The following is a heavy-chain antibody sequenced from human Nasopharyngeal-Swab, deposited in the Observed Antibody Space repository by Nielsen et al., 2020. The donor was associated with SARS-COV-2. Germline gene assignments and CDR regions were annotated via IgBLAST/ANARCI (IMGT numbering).Heavy chain of an antibody. Sequence: GESLKISWAASGFIFHSFAMHWVRQSPGKGLEWVALISFDGTNKYYAGSVRGRFTISRDTSKDTLYLQMNNLRAEDTAVYYCVRDRDIFGYDSSGYYGADAFDLWGQGTMVTVSA. CDR3: VRDRDIFGYDSSGYYGADAFDL. CDR1: GFIFHSFA. J-gene: IGHJ3*01. D-gene: IGHD3-22*01. V-gene: IGHV3-30*04. CDR2: ISFDGTNK.